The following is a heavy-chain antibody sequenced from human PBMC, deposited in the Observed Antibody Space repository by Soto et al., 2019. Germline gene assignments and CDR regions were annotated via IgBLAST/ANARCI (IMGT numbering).Heavy chain of an antibody. CDR2: ISSSGSNI. CDR1: GFTFSDYY. CDR3: ARVIPGRYERRRGYYYYMDV. Sequence: GGSLRLSCAASGFTFSDYYMSWIRQAPGKGLEWVSYISSSGSNIYYADSVKGRFTISRDNAKNSLYLQMNSLRAEDTAVYYCARVIPGRYERRRGYYYYMDVWGKGTTVTVSS. D-gene: IGHD3-9*01. J-gene: IGHJ6*03. V-gene: IGHV3-11*01.